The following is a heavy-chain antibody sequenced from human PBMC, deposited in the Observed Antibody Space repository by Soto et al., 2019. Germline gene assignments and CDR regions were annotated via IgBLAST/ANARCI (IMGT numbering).Heavy chain of an antibody. V-gene: IGHV3-48*02. CDR3: AREGPATNHYDILNGYYGHFDY. J-gene: IGHJ4*02. Sequence: PGGSLRLSCAASGFTFSSYSMNWVRQAPGKGLEWVSYISSSSSTIYYADSVKGRFTISRDNAKNSLNLQMNSLRDEDTAVYYCAREGPATNHYDILNGYYGHFDYWGQGTLVTVSS. D-gene: IGHD3-9*01. CDR1: GFTFSSYS. CDR2: ISSSSSTI.